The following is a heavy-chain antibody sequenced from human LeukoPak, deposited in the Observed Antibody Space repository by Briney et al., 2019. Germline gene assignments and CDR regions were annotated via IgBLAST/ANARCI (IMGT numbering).Heavy chain of an antibody. CDR3: AKDILVDYYDSSGYFSY. D-gene: IGHD3-22*01. Sequence: EGSLRLSCAASGFTFDDYAMHWVRQAPGKGLEWVSLISGDGGSTYYADSVKGRFTISRDNSKNSLYLQMNSLRTEDTALYYCAKDILVDYYDSSGYFSYWGQGTLVAVSS. CDR2: ISGDGGST. J-gene: IGHJ4*02. CDR1: GFTFDDYA. V-gene: IGHV3-43*02.